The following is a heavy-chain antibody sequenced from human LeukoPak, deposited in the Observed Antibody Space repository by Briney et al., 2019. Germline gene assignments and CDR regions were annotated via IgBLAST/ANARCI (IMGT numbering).Heavy chain of an antibody. CDR3: ARYGSGSFYNPAGLRFDP. CDR1: GGSISSGGYY. Sequence: SETLSLTCTVSGGSISSGGYYWSWIRQPPGKGLEWIGYIYHSGSTYYNPSLKSRVTMSIDKSKSQFSLKLNSVTAADTAVYYCARYGSGSFYNPAGLRFDPWGQGILVTVSS. CDR2: IYHSGST. D-gene: IGHD3-10*01. J-gene: IGHJ5*02. V-gene: IGHV4-30-2*01.